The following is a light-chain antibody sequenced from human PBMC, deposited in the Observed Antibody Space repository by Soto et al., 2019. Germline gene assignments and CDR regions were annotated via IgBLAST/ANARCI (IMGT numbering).Light chain of an antibody. CDR2: DAS. CDR3: QQYKSYSET. J-gene: IGKJ1*01. Sequence: IQMTQSPSTLSASVGDRVTITCRASQSISSWLAWYQQIPGKAPKVLIFDASNLESGVPSRFSGSGSGTEFTLTISSLQPDDFATYYCQQYKSYSETFGQGTKVDIK. V-gene: IGKV1-5*01. CDR1: QSISSW.